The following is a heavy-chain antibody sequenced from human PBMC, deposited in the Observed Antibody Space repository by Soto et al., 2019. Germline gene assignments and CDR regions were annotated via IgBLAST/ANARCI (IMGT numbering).Heavy chain of an antibody. J-gene: IGHJ5*02. CDR1: GFTFSSYA. CDR3: AREVIAARPGWFDP. CDR2: ISYDGSNK. V-gene: IGHV3-30-3*01. D-gene: IGHD6-6*01. Sequence: GGSLRLSCAASGFTFSSYAMHWVRQAPGKGLEWVAVISYDGSNKYYADSVKGRFTISRDNSKNTLYLQMNSLRAEDTAVYYCAREVIAARPGWFDPWGQGTLVTVSS.